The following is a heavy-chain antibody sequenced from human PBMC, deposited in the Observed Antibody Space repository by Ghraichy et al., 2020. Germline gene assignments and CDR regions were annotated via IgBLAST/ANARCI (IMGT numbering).Heavy chain of an antibody. CDR2: INAGNGNT. D-gene: IGHD1-26*01. V-gene: IGHV1-3*01. CDR3: ARDSTSGSYIDY. Sequence: ASVKVSCKASGYTFTSYAMHWVRQAPGQRLEWMGWINAGNGNTKYSQKFQGRVTITRDTSASTAYMELSSLRSEDTAVYYCARDSTSGSYIDYWGQGTLVTVSS. J-gene: IGHJ4*02. CDR1: GYTFTSYA.